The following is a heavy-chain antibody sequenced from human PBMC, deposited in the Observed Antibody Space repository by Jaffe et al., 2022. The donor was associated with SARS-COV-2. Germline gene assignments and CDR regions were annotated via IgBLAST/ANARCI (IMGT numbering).Heavy chain of an antibody. D-gene: IGHD6-13*01. CDR1: GFTFGDYA. Sequence: EVQLVESGGGLVQPGRSLRLSCTASGFTFGDYAMSWFRQAPGKGLEWVGFIRSKAYGGTTEYAASVKGRFTISRDDSKSIAYLQMNSLKTEDTAVYYCTRSIHRLAAAGEYYFDYWGQGTLVTVSS. V-gene: IGHV3-49*03. CDR2: IRSKAYGGTT. J-gene: IGHJ4*02. CDR3: TRSIHRLAAAGEYYFDY.